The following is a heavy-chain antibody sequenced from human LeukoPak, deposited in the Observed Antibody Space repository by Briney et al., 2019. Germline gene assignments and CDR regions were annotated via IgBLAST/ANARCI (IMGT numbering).Heavy chain of an antibody. Sequence: ASVKVSCKASGYTVTSYDISWVRQAPGQGLEWMGWISAYNGNTNYAQKLQGRVTISTDTSTSTAYMELRSLRSDDTSVYYCARIDEDMDVWGKGTTVTVSS. J-gene: IGHJ6*03. V-gene: IGHV1-18*01. CDR2: ISAYNGNT. CDR1: GYTVTSYD. CDR3: ARIDEDMDV.